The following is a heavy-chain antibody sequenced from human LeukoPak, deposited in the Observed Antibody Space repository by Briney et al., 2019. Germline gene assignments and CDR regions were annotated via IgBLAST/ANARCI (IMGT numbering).Heavy chain of an antibody. J-gene: IGHJ4*02. D-gene: IGHD2-2*01. CDR3: ARDDYCSSTNCYGPDY. CDR1: GYTFPAYY. Sequence: ASVKVSCKASGYTFPAYYIHWVRQAPGQGLEWMGRINPNSGGTNYAQNFQGRVTMTRDTSISTAYMELSSLRSDDTAVYYCARDDYCSSTNCYGPDYWGQGTLVTVSS. CDR2: INPNSGGT. V-gene: IGHV1-2*06.